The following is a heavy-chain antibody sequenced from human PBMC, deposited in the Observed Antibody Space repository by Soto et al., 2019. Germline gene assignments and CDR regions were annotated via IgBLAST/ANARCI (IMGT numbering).Heavy chain of an antibody. CDR2: IYHSGTT. D-gene: IGHD5-12*01. J-gene: IGHJ4*02. Sequence: SETLSLTCAVSGGSISSGGYSWSWIRQPPGKGLEWIGYIYHSGTTYYNPSLKSRVTISVDRSKNQFSLKLSSVTAADTAVYYCAAGGGLPRYYWGQGTLVTVSS. V-gene: IGHV4-30-2*01. CDR3: AAGGGLPRYY. CDR1: GGSISSGGYS.